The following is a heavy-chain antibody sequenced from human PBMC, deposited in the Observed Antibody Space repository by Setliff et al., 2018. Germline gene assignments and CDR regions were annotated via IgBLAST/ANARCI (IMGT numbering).Heavy chain of an antibody. CDR1: GYPFTNYG. Sequence: ASVKVSCKASGYPFTNYGLTWVRQAPGQGLEWMGWISGHNGHTKYAQNVQGRVTVTTGTSTSTAFMELTSLTSDDTAVYYCARADYSSALHYFDYWGLGTLVTVSS. V-gene: IGHV1-18*01. D-gene: IGHD2-2*01. CDR3: ARADYSSALHYFDY. CDR2: ISGHNGHT. J-gene: IGHJ4*02.